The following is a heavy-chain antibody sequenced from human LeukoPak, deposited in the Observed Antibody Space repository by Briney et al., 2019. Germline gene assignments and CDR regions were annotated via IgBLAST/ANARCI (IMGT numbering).Heavy chain of an antibody. CDR2: IYWNDDK. CDR1: GFSLSTSGVG. V-gene: IGHV2-5*01. D-gene: IGHD2-2*02. CDR3: ALGYCSSTSCYNPYFDY. J-gene: IGHJ4*02. Sequence: SGPTLVNPTQTLTLTCTVSGFSLSTSGVGVGWIRQPPGKALEWLALIYWNDDKRYSPSLKSRLTITKDTSKNQVVLTMTNMDPVDTATYYCALGYCSSTSCYNPYFDYWGQGTLVTVSS.